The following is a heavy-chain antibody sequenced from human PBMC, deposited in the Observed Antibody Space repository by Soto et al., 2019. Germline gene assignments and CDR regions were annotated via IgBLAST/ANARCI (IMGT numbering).Heavy chain of an antibody. V-gene: IGHV3-74*01. CDR3: XXXXXXXXXXXXX. Sequence: EXQLVESGGGLVQPGGSLRLSCVASGFSFSTYWMHWVXXXXXXXXVWVSRISGDGSSTTYADSVRGRFTISRDNAKXXXXXXXXXXXXXXXXXXXXXXXXXXXXXXXXXXXQGTMVTVSS. CDR2: ISGDGSST. J-gene: IGHJ3*01. CDR1: GFSFSTYW.